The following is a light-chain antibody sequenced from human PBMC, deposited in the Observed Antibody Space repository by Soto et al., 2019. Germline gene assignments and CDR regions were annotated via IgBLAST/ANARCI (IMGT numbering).Light chain of an antibody. CDR2: AAS. J-gene: IGKJ5*01. CDR1: QNIDNY. Sequence: QLTQSPASLSAHLGDRVTISCRASQNIDNYLHWYQQKSGKAPVALIYAASVLRDGVSSRFSGRGYGTEFTLTINNLQPEDFATYYCQQSSSSPPITFGQGTRLE. CDR3: QQSSSSPPIT. V-gene: IGKV1-39*01.